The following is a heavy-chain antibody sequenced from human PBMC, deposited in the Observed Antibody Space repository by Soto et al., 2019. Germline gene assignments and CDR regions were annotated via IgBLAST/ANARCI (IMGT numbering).Heavy chain of an antibody. V-gene: IGHV3-21*01. CDR2: ISSSSSYI. CDR3: ARAQAGGYSGYDDFDY. Sequence: GGSLRLSCAASGFTFSSYSMNWVRQAPGKGLEWVSSISSSSSYIYYADSVKGRFTISRDNAKNSLYLQMNSLRAEDTAVYYCARAQAGGYSGYDDFDYWGQGTLVTVSS. J-gene: IGHJ4*02. D-gene: IGHD5-12*01. CDR1: GFTFSSYS.